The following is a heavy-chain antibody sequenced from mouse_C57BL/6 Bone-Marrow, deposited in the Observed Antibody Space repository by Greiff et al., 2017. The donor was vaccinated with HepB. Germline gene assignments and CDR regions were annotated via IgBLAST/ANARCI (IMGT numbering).Heavy chain of an antibody. V-gene: IGHV1-69*01. CDR2: IDPSDSYT. CDR1: GYTFTSYW. J-gene: IGHJ1*03. D-gene: IGHD1-1*01. CDR3: ARRHYYGSSYWYFDV. Sequence: QVQLKQPGAELVMPGASVKLSCKASGYTFTSYWMHWVKQRPGQGLEWIGEIDPSDSYTNYNQKFKGKSTLTVDKSSSTAYMQLSSLTSEDSAVYYCARRHYYGSSYWYFDVWGTGTTVTVSS.